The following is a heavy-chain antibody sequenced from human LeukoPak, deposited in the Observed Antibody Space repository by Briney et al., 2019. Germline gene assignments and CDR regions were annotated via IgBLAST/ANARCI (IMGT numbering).Heavy chain of an antibody. CDR1: GGSFSGYY. CDR2: INHSGST. J-gene: IGHJ4*02. V-gene: IGHV4-34*01. Sequence: SETLSLTCAVYGGSFSGYYWIWIRQPPGKGLEWIGEINHSGSTNYNPSLKSRVTISVDPPKKQFSLALNPVTAADHAVYFWWRSQVPDYWGQGTLVTVSS. CDR3: WRSQVPDY.